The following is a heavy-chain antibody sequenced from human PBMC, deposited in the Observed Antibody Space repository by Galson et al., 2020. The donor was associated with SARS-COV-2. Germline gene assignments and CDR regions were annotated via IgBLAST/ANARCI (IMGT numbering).Heavy chain of an antibody. D-gene: IGHD5-18*01. V-gene: IGHV3-30*01. CDR3: ARVNGIEVWLYVDY. J-gene: IGHJ4*02. CDR2: ISFHVSNK. Sequence: LHGESLKIHCAAPGFTLSPKSMHWVRQAPVAGLESVTVISFHVSNKNYADSVTGRFTISRDNSNNTLYLQMNSLRAEDTAMYYCARVNGIEVWLYVDYWGQGTLVTVSS. CDR1: GFTLSPKS.